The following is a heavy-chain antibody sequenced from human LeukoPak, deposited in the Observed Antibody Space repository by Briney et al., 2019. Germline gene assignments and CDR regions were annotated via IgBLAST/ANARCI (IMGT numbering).Heavy chain of an antibody. J-gene: IGHJ5*02. CDR1: GGSISSGGYS. CDR3: ARALWGSGSVNWFDP. D-gene: IGHD3-10*01. V-gene: IGHV4-30-2*01. Sequence: SETLSLTCAVSGGSISSGGYSWSWIRQPPGKGLEWIGYIYHSGSTYYYPSLKSRVTISVDRSKNQFSLKLSSVTAADTAVYYCARALWGSGSVNWFDPWGQGTLVTVSS. CDR2: IYHSGST.